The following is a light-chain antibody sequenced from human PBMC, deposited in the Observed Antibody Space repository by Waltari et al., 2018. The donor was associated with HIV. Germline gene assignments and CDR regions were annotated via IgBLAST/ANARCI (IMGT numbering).Light chain of an antibody. Sequence: EIVLTQSPGTLSLSPGEGATLSCRASQSVTTYLAWYQQKPGQPPRLLIYDASNRATGIPVRFSGSGSGTDFTLTISSLEPEDFAVYYCQQRDNWPPLATFGPGTKVDI. J-gene: IGKJ3*01. CDR2: DAS. CDR1: QSVTTY. CDR3: QQRDNWPPLAT. V-gene: IGKV3-11*01.